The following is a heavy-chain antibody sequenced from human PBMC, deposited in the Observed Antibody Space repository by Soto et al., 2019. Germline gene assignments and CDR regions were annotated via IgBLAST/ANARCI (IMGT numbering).Heavy chain of an antibody. D-gene: IGHD6-6*01. CDR2: ISGSGGST. V-gene: IGHV3-23*01. CDR1: GFTFSSYA. J-gene: IGHJ5*02. CDR3: AKDIAARPGNWFDP. Sequence: GGSLRLSCAASGFTFSSYAMSWVRQAPGKGLEWVSAISGSGGSTYYADSVKGRFTISRDNSKNTLYLQMNSLRAEDMAVYYCAKDIAARPGNWFDPWGQGTLVTVSS.